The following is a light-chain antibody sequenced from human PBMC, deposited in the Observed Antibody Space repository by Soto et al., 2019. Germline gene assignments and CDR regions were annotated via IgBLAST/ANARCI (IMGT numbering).Light chain of an antibody. Sequence: QSVLTQPPSASGTPGQRVTISCSGXSXXXGVNTVNWYQQLPGTAPKLLIHNNDQRPSGVPDRFSGSKSGTSASLAISGLQSEDEADYYCAAWDDSLSGRGVFGTGTKLTVL. CDR2: NND. J-gene: IGLJ1*01. CDR1: SXXXGVNT. V-gene: IGLV1-44*01. CDR3: AAWDDSLSGRGV.